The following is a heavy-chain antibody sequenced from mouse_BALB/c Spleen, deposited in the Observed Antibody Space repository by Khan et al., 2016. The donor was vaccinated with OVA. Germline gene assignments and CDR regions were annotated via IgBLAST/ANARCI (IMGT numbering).Heavy chain of an antibody. Sequence: EVKLLESGPGLVNPSQSLSLTCTVTGYSITSDYAWNWIRQFPGNKLEWMGYINSSGSTNYNPALKSRISITRDTSKNPFFLQLNSVTTEDTATYYCARDGSRYNYAMDYWGQGTSVTVSS. J-gene: IGHJ4*01. CDR1: GYSITSDYA. V-gene: IGHV3-2*02. D-gene: IGHD2-3*01. CDR3: ARDGSRYNYAMDY. CDR2: INSSGST.